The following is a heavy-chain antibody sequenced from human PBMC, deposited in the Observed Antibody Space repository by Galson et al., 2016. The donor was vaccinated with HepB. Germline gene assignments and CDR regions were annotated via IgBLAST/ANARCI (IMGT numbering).Heavy chain of an antibody. V-gene: IGHV5-51*01. J-gene: IGHJ6*02. CDR2: IYPGDSDT. CDR1: GYSFTSNW. Sequence: QSGAEVKKPGESLKISCKGSGYSFTSNWIGWVRQMPGKGLEWMGIIYPGDSDTRYSPSFQGQVTISADKSISTAYLQWSSLRASDTAMYYCARLSYYDSSGYWQYYYGMDVWGQGTTVTVSS. CDR3: ARLSYYDSSGYWQYYYGMDV. D-gene: IGHD3-22*01.